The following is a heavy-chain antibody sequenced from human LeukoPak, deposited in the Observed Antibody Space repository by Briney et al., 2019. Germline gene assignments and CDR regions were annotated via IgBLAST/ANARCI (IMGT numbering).Heavy chain of an antibody. CDR2: ISSSSSTI. Sequence: PGGSLRLSCAASGFNFSTFAMNWVRQAPGKGLEWVSYISSSSSTIYYADSVKGRFTISRDNAKNSLYLQMNGLRAEDTAVYNCARGVSPRWSGWYSDLWGRGPLVTVSS. D-gene: IGHD4-23*01. V-gene: IGHV3-48*04. CDR1: GFNFSTFA. J-gene: IGHJ2*01. CDR3: ARGVSPRWSGWYSDL.